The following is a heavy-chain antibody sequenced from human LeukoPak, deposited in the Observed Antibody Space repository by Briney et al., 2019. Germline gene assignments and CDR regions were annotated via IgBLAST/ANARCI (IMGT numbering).Heavy chain of an antibody. D-gene: IGHD3-22*01. V-gene: IGHV4-38-2*01. CDR3: ARQPDESSGSPLDY. CDR2: IYHSGST. Sequence: SETLSLTCAVSGYSISSGYYWGWIRQPPGKGLEWIGSIYHSGSTYYNPSLKSRVTISVDTSKNQFSLKLSSVTAADTAVYYCARQPDESSGSPLDYWGQGTLVTVSS. CDR1: GYSISSGYY. J-gene: IGHJ4*02.